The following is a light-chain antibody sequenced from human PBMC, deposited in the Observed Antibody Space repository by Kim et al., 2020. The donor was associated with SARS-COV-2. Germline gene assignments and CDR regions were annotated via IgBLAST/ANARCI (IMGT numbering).Light chain of an antibody. CDR3: ASRDSSGNHVV. CDR2: GKN. CDR1: SLRSYY. V-gene: IGLV3-19*01. Sequence: ALGQTVRITCQGDSLRSYYASWYQQQPGQAPVLIIFGKNSRPAGIPDRFSGSSSGNTASLTITAAQAEDEADYYCASRDSSGNHVVFGGGTMLSVL. J-gene: IGLJ2*01.